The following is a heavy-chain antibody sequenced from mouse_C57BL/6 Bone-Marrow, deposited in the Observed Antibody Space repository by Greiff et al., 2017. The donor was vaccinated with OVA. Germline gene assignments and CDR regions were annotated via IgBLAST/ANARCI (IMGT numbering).Heavy chain of an antibody. CDR1: GYTFTEYT. D-gene: IGHD4-1*01. Sequence: VQRVESGAELVKPGASVKLSCKASGYTFTEYTIHWVKQRSGQGLEWIGWFYPGSGSIKYNEKFKDKATLTADKSSSTVYMELSRLTSEDSAVYFCARHERANWDWFWYFDVWGTGTTVTVSS. CDR3: ARHERANWDWFWYFDV. J-gene: IGHJ1*03. CDR2: FYPGSGSI. V-gene: IGHV1-62-2*01.